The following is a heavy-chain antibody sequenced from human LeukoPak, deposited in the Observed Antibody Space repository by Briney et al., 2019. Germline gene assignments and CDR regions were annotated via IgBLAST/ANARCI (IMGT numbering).Heavy chain of an antibody. V-gene: IGHV4-34*01. D-gene: IGHD3-22*01. Sequence: SETLSLTCAVYGGSFSGYYWSWIRQPPGKGLEWIGEINHSGSTNYNPSLKSRVTISVDTSKNQSSLKLSSVTAADTAVYYCARTQWLLHSSDPWGQGTLVTVSS. CDR1: GGSFSGYY. CDR3: ARTQWLLHSSDP. CDR2: INHSGST. J-gene: IGHJ5*02.